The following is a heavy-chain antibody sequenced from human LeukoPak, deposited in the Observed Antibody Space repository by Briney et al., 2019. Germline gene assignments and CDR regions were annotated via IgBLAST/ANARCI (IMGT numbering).Heavy chain of an antibody. Sequence: GGSLSLTCAASGFSFSNYVIHWVRQAPGKGLEWVAVISYDGNNKYYADSVKGRFTISRDNSKNTYLQMNSLRADDTAVYFCARSPAYHYMGVWRKGTTVTVSS. CDR2: ISYDGNNK. V-gene: IGHV3-30*04. J-gene: IGHJ6*03. CDR3: ARSPAYHYMGV. CDR1: GFSFSNYV.